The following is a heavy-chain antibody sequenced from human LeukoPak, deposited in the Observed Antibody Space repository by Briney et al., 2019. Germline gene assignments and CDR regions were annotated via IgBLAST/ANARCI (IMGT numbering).Heavy chain of an antibody. Sequence: PSETLSPTCTVSGGSISSYYWSWIRQPAGKGLEWIGRIYTSGSTNYNPSLKSRVTMSVDTSKNQFSLKLSSVTAADTAVYYCAREKGYSSSWYFWFDPWGQGTLVTVSS. CDR3: AREKGYSSSWYFWFDP. CDR2: IYTSGST. CDR1: GGSISSYY. V-gene: IGHV4-4*07. J-gene: IGHJ5*02. D-gene: IGHD6-13*01.